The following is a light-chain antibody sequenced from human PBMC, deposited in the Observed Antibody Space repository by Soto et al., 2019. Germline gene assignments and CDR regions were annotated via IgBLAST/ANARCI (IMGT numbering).Light chain of an antibody. J-gene: IGKJ4*02. CDR2: GAS. V-gene: IGKV3-20*01. CDR1: QSVSSYY. CDR3: QQSPVT. Sequence: EIVLTQSPGNLSLSPGERATLSCRASQSVSSYYLAWYQQKPGQAPRLLIYGASTRATGIPDRFSGSGSGTDFTLTITRLEPEDCALYYCQQSPVTFGTGTKVEIX.